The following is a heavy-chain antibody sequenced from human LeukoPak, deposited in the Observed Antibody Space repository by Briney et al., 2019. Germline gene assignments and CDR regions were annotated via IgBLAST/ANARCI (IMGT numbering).Heavy chain of an antibody. Sequence: GGSLRLSCAAAGFTFSSYWMSWVRQAPEKGLEWVANIKEDGGEKYYVDSVKGRFTISRDNAKNSLFLQMNSLRAEDTAVYYCARDGLLWFGDSRTDFWGQGTLVTVSS. J-gene: IGHJ4*02. CDR3: ARDGLLWFGDSRTDF. D-gene: IGHD3-10*01. CDR2: IKEDGGEK. V-gene: IGHV3-7*01. CDR1: GFTFSSYW.